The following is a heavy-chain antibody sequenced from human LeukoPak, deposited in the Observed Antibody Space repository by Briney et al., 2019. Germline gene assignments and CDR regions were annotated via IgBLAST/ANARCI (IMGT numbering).Heavy chain of an antibody. Sequence: GGSLRLSCAASGFTFSSYGMHWVRQAPGKGLEWVAFIRYDGSNKYYADSVKGRFTISRDNAKNSLYLQMNSLRAEDTAVYYCARDKSNCGGDCYSGDAFDIWGQGTMVTVSS. D-gene: IGHD2-21*02. CDR2: IRYDGSNK. J-gene: IGHJ3*02. V-gene: IGHV3-30*02. CDR3: ARDKSNCGGDCYSGDAFDI. CDR1: GFTFSSYG.